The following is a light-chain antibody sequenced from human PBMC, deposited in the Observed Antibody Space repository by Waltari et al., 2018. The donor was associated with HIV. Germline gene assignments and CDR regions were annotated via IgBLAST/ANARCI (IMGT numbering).Light chain of an antibody. V-gene: IGLV2-23*02. CDR3: CSYAGSSTLV. CDR1: SRDVGSYNL. Sequence: QSALTQPASVSGSPGQSITISCTRTSRDVGSYNLVSWYQQHPGKAPKLMIYEVSKRPSGVSNRFSGSKSGNTASLTISGLQAEDEADYYCCSYAGSSTLVFGGGTKLPVL. J-gene: IGLJ2*01. CDR2: EVS.